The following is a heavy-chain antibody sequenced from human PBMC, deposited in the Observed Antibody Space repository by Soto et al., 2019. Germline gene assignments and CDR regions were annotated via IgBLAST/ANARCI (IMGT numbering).Heavy chain of an antibody. CDR3: ARGSEYSNSPHYYYGMDV. J-gene: IGHJ6*02. CDR2: IIPIFGTA. V-gene: IGHV1-69*13. D-gene: IGHD4-4*01. CDR1: GGTFSSYA. Sequence: SVKVSCKASGGTFSSYAISWVRQAPGQGLEWMGGIIPIFGTANYAQKFQGRVTITADESTSTAYMELSSLRSEDTAVYYCARGSEYSNSPHYYYGMDVWGQGTTVTVS.